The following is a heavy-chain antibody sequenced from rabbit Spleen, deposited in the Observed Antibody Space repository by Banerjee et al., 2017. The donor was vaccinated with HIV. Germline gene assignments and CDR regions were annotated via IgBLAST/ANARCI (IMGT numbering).Heavy chain of an antibody. J-gene: IGHJ4*01. CDR1: GFSFTATYY. CDR3: ARDLVDAIGWNFNL. D-gene: IGHD6-1*01. CDR2: INIVTGRS. V-gene: IGHV1S45*01. Sequence: QEQLVESGGGLVQPEGSLTLTCTASGFSFTATYYMCWVRQAPGMGLEWIACINIVTGRSVYARWAKGRFTMSRTSSTTVTLQMTGLTVADTATYFCARDLVDAIGWNFNLWGPGTLVTVS.